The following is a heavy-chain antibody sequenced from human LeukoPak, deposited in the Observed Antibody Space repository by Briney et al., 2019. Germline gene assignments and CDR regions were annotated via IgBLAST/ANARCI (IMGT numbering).Heavy chain of an antibody. V-gene: IGHV4-61*02. CDR3: AREDYYDSSGYYWYFDL. Sequence: SETLSLTCAVSGGSISSVSYYWSWIPQPPGRGLGWVVRIYTSGRTNYNPTLKSRVTISVDTSKNQFSLKLSSVTAADTAVYYCAREDYYDSSGYYWYFDLWGRGTLVTVSS. CDR1: GGSISSVSYY. J-gene: IGHJ2*01. CDR2: IYTSGRT. D-gene: IGHD3-22*01.